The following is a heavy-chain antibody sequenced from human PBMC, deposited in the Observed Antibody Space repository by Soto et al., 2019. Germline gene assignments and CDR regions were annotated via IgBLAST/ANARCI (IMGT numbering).Heavy chain of an antibody. J-gene: IGHJ6*02. CDR3: ACARSATTSYDYYYYGMDV. V-gene: IGHV1-3*01. Sequence: ASVKVSCKASGYTFTSYAMHWVRQAPGQRLEWMGWINAGNGNTKYSQKFQGRVTITRDTSASTAYMELSSLRSEDTAVYYCACARSATTSYDYYYYGMDVWGQGTTVTVSS. CDR1: GYTFTSYA. D-gene: IGHD6-25*01. CDR2: INAGNGNT.